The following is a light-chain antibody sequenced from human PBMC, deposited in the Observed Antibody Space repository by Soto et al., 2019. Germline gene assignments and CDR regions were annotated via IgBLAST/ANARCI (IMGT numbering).Light chain of an antibody. CDR3: QQYNNWPPLT. Sequence: EIVMTQSPATLSVSPGERATLSCRASQSVSSKLAWYQQKPGQAPRLLIYGASTRATGIPARFSGSGSGTEFTLTISSRQSEDFAVYYCQQYNNWPPLTFGQGTRLEIK. J-gene: IGKJ5*01. CDR2: GAS. V-gene: IGKV3-15*01. CDR1: QSVSSK.